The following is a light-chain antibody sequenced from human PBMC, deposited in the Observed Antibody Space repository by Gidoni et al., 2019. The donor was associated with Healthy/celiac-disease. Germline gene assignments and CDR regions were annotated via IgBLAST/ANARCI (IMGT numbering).Light chain of an antibody. Sequence: EIVLTQSPATLSLSPGERATRSCRASQSVSSYLAWYQQKPGQAPRLLIYDASNRATGIPARFSGSGSGTDFTITISSLEPEDFAVYYCQQRSNWPPTFGQGTKVEIK. CDR2: DAS. V-gene: IGKV3-11*01. J-gene: IGKJ1*01. CDR1: QSVSSY. CDR3: QQRSNWPPT.